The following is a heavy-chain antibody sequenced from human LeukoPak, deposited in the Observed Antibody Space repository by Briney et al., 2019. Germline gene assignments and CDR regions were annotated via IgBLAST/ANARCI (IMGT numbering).Heavy chain of an antibody. CDR1: GFTLSSYW. CDR3: ARLRYNDFWSGHWKYYYYMDV. J-gene: IGHJ6*03. V-gene: IGHV3-7*01. Sequence: GGSLRLSCAASGFTLSSYWMSWVRQAPGKGLEWVANIKQDGSEKYYVDSVKGRFTISRDNAKNSLYLQMNSLRAEDTALYYCARLRYNDFWSGHWKYYYYMDVWGKGTTVTASS. CDR2: IKQDGSEK. D-gene: IGHD3-3*01.